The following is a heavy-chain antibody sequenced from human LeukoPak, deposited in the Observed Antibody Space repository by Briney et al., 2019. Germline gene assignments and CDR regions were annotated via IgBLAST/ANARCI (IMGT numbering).Heavy chain of an antibody. V-gene: IGHV4-34*01. J-gene: IGHJ4*02. CDR2: INHSGST. D-gene: IGHD6-13*01. CDR1: VESFSGYY. CDR3: ARGGSIAAAGTRVPFGY. Sequence: SETLSLTCAVYVESFSGYYWSWIRHPPGKGLEWIGEINHSGSTNYNPSLKSRVTISVDTSKIQFFLKLRSVTAADTAVYYCARGGSIAAAGTRVPFGYWGQGTLVTVSS.